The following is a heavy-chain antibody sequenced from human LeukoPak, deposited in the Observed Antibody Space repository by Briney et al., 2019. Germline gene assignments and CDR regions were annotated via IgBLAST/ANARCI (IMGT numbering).Heavy chain of an antibody. CDR3: ARAVGNSEDFDY. CDR2: IKSDGSST. D-gene: IGHD4-23*01. J-gene: IGHJ4*02. CDR1: GFTFSSYW. V-gene: IGHV3-74*01. Sequence: GGSLRLSCAASGFTFSSYWMHWVRQAPGKGLVWVSRIKSDGSSTSYPDSVRGRFTISRDNAKNTLYLQMNSLRAEDTAVYYCARAVGNSEDFDYWGQGTLVTVSS.